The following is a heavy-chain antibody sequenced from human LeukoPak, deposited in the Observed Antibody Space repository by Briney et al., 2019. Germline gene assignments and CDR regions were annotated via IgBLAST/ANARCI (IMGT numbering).Heavy chain of an antibody. Sequence: PSETLSLTCTVSGGSISTYYWSWIRQPPGKGLEWIGNIYYSGSTNYNPSLKSRVTISVDTSKNQFSLKLTAVAAADTAVYYCARHRYSSAWSVVDYWGQGTLVTVSS. D-gene: IGHD6-19*01. CDR2: IYYSGST. CDR1: GGSISTYY. CDR3: ARHRYSSAWSVVDY. V-gene: IGHV4-59*08. J-gene: IGHJ4*02.